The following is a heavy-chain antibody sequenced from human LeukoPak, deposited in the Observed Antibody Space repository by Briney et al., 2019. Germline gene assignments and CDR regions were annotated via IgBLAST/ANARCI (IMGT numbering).Heavy chain of an antibody. CDR2: IKQDGSEK. D-gene: IGHD6-19*01. Sequence: SGGSLRLSCAASGFTCSSYWMNWVRQAPGKGLEWVANIKQDGSEKYYVDSVKGRFTISRDNAKNSLYLQMNSLRAEDTAVYYCARDPWIAVAGEDAFDIWGQGTMVTVSS. J-gene: IGHJ3*02. V-gene: IGHV3-7*01. CDR3: ARDPWIAVAGEDAFDI. CDR1: GFTCSSYW.